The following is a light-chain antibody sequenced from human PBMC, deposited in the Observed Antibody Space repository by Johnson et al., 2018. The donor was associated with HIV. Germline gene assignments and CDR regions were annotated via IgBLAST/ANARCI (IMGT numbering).Light chain of an antibody. V-gene: IGLV1-51*01. Sequence: HSVLTQPPSVSAAPGQKVTISCSGSSSNIGNNYVSWYQQLPGTAPKLLIYDNNKRPSGIPARFSGSKSGTSATLGITGLQTGDGADYYCGTWDSSLTAYVFGTGPTVTVL. J-gene: IGLJ1*01. CDR2: DNN. CDR1: SSNIGNNY. CDR3: GTWDSSLTAYV.